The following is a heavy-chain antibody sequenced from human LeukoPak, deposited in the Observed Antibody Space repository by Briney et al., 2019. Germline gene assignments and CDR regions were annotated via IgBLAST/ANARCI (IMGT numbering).Heavy chain of an antibody. CDR2: INHSGST. CDR1: GGSFSGYY. CDR3: ARTDGYLSTFDY. D-gene: IGHD5-24*01. Sequence: SETLSLTCAVYGGSFSGYYWSWIRQPPGKGLEWIGEINHSGSTNYNPSLKSRVTISVDTSKNQFSLKLSSVTAADTAVYYCARTDGYLSTFDYWGQGTLVTVSS. J-gene: IGHJ4*02. V-gene: IGHV4-34*01.